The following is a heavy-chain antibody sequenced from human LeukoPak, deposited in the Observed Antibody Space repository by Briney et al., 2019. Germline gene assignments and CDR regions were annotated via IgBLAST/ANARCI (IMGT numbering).Heavy chain of an antibody. V-gene: IGHV3-7*01. Sequence: RVLRLSCASSGITFRRVWMSWVRHAPQKWPEWVANIGEDGSEKYYVDSVKGRFTISRDNAKNSLNLQMNSLRAEDTAVYYCARESTYRDSSGYYRSYFDYWGQGTLVTVSS. CDR3: ARESTYRDSSGYYRSYFDY. CDR2: IGEDGSEK. J-gene: IGHJ4*02. CDR1: GITFRRVW. D-gene: IGHD3-22*01.